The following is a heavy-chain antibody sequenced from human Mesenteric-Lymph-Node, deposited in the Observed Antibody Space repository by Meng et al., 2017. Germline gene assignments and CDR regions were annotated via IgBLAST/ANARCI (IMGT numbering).Heavy chain of an antibody. D-gene: IGHD5/OR15-5a*01. Sequence: QVQLQQPGPGLVKPSQTRSPTCAISGDSISSNSAAWNWIRQSPSRGLEWLGRTYYRSKWYNDYAVSVKSRITVNPDTSKNQFSLQLNSVTPEDTAVYYCARDSVYDLVRVNWFDPWGQGTLVTVSS. CDR3: ARDSVYDLVRVNWFDP. CDR1: GDSISSNSAA. V-gene: IGHV6-1*01. CDR2: TYYRSKWYN. J-gene: IGHJ5*02.